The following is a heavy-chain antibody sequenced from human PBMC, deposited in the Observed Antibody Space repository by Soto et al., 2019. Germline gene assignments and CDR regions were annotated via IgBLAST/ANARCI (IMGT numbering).Heavy chain of an antibody. J-gene: IGHJ6*03. Sequence: GGSLRLSCAASGFTFSSYAMHWVRQAPGKGLEYVSAISSNGGSTYYANSVKGRFTISRDNSKNTLYLQMGSLRAEDMAVYYCARTIEYSSSSGAGVYYYYMDVWGKGTTVTVSS. CDR2: ISSNGGST. V-gene: IGHV3-64*01. CDR1: GFTFSSYA. CDR3: ARTIEYSSSSGAGVYYYYMDV. D-gene: IGHD6-6*01.